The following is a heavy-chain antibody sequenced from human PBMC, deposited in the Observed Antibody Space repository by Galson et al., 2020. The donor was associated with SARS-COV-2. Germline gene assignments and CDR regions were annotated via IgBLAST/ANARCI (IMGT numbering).Heavy chain of an antibody. Sequence: HGEYQKISCKAYGYSFTNYWIGWVRQLPGKGLEWMGIIYPGDSDTRYSPSFQGQVTVSADKSITTAYLQWSSLKASDTAIYYCVRRLYAIPHGMDVWGQGTAFTVSS. CDR2: IYPGDSDT. V-gene: IGHV5-51*01. CDR1: GYSFTNYW. J-gene: IGHJ6*02. D-gene: IGHD2-8*01. CDR3: VRRLYAIPHGMDV.